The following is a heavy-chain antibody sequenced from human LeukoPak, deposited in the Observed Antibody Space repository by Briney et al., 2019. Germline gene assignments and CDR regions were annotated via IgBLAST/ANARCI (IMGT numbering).Heavy chain of an antibody. CDR2: FDPEDGET. V-gene: IGHV1-24*01. D-gene: IGHD6-13*01. CDR3: SRVLEDDSSSWPTEWYFDL. Sequence: ASVKVSCKVSGYTLTELSMHWVRQAPGKGLELMGGFDPEDGETIYAQKFQGRVTMTEDTSTDTAYMELSSLRSEDTAVYYCSRVLEDDSSSWPTEWYFDLWGRGTLVTVSS. J-gene: IGHJ2*01. CDR1: GYTLTELS.